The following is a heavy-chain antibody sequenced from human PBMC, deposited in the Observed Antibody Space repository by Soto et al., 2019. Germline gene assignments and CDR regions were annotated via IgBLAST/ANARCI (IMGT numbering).Heavy chain of an antibody. J-gene: IGHJ5*02. Sequence: ASVKVSCKAFGYSFRSYGIQWVRQAPGQSLEWMGWINADKGDTKYSQNFQDRVSITRDTFANTAYMELRSLTPEDTAVYYCARVGLKYLRWFDPWCQGSLVTVSS. V-gene: IGHV1-3*01. CDR1: GYSFRSYG. D-gene: IGHD3-16*01. CDR3: ARVGLKYLRWFDP. CDR2: INADKGDT.